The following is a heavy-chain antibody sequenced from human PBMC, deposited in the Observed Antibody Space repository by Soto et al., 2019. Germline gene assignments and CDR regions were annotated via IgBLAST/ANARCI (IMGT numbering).Heavy chain of an antibody. CDR1: VVSIIRGGSY. J-gene: IGHJ5*02. CDR3: ARSVFP. V-gene: IGHV4-31*03. CDR2: SYYSGSI. Sequence: SEILSLTCTVSVVSIIRGGSYWNWIHQHPGKGLEWIGYSYYSGSIYYNPSLKSRVTISVDTSKNQFSLKLSSVTAADTAVYYCARSVFPWGQGTLVTFS.